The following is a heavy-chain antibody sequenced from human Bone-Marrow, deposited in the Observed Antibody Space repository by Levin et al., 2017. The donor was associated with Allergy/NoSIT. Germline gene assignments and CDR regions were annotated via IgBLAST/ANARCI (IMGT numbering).Heavy chain of an antibody. J-gene: IGHJ4*02. CDR2: INPNSGDT. CDR3: ARGMTTVTTGGY. Sequence: ASVKVSCKASGYTFTGHYMHWVRQAPGQGLEWMGWINPNSGDTNSAQKFQGRVTMTRDTSISTAYMELSSLRSDDTAVYYCARGMTTVTTGGYWGQGTQVTVSS. V-gene: IGHV1-2*02. CDR1: GYTFTGHY. D-gene: IGHD4-17*01.